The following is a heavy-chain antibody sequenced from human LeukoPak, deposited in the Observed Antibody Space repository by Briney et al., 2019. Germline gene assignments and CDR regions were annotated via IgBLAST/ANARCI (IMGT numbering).Heavy chain of an antibody. J-gene: IGHJ4*02. CDR2: IYYSGST. CDR3: ARFSCSRGD. V-gene: IGHV4-39*07. Sequence: PSETLSLTCTVSGGSISSSSYYWGWIRQPPGKGLEWIGSIYYSGSTYYNPSLKSRVTISVDTSKNQFSLKLSSVTAADTAVYYCARFSCSRGDWGQGTLVAVSS. CDR1: GGSISSSSYY. D-gene: IGHD2-21*01.